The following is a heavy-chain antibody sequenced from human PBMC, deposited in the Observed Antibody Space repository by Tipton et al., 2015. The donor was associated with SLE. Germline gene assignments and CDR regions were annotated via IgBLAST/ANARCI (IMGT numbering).Heavy chain of an antibody. J-gene: IGHJ6*03. CDR3: ARCIVGANSYYYYMDV. CDR1: GGSVSSPIDY. CDR2: IYDRGST. V-gene: IGHV4-61*01. Sequence: TLSLTCTVSGGSVSSPIDYWSWIRQSPGKGLEWIGSIYDRGSTNYSPSLKSRVTISVDTSKNQFSLKLSSVTAADTAVYYCARCIVGANSYYYYMDVWGKGTTATVSS. D-gene: IGHD1-26*01.